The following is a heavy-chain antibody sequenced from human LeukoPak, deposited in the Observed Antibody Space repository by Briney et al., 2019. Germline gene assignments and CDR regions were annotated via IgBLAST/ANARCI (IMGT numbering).Heavy chain of an antibody. Sequence: GGSLRLSCATSGFTFSDYSMNWVRQAPGGGLEWISYIGLGSGFVSYSDSVKGRFTISRDTARNSVDLQMNSLRADDTAVYYCARDHKWAFDYWGQGTLVTVSS. CDR3: ARDHKWAFDY. CDR1: GFTFSDYS. D-gene: IGHD1-26*01. J-gene: IGHJ4*02. V-gene: IGHV3-21*05. CDR2: IGLGSGFV.